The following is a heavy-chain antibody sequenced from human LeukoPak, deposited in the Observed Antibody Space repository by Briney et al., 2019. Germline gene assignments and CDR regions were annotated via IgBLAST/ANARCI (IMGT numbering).Heavy chain of an antibody. V-gene: IGHV4-61*08. J-gene: IGHJ4*02. CDR2: IYYSGST. Sequence: SETLSLTCTVSGGSISSGGYYWSWIRQPPGKGLEWIGYIYYSGSTNYNPSLKSRVTISVDTSKNQFSLKLSSVTAADTAVYYCARFYGHPMYYFDYWGQGTLVTVSS. D-gene: IGHD4-17*01. CDR3: ARFYGHPMYYFDY. CDR1: GGSISSGGYY.